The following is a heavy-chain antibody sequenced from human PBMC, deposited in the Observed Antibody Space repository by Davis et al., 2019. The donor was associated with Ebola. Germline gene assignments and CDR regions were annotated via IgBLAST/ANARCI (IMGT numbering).Heavy chain of an antibody. J-gene: IGHJ3*02. CDR2: INPSGGTT. CDR1: GYSFSTFY. V-gene: IGHV1-46*01. Sequence: ASVKVSCKASGYSFSTFYMHWVRQVPGQGLEWMGVINPSGGTTTFAQKFGGRVTMTGDTSTITVYMEMSSLSYEDTAIYYSAMSDSSGDGFDIWGQGTMVTVSS. D-gene: IGHD3-22*01. CDR3: AMSDSSGDGFDI.